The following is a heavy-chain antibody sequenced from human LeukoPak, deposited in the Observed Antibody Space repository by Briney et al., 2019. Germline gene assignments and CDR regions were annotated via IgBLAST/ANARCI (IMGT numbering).Heavy chain of an antibody. V-gene: IGHV1-2*02. CDR1: GYSFIDYY. CDR3: ARGPSQIMENYMDV. J-gene: IGHJ6*03. D-gene: IGHD3-16*01. CDR2: INPNSGGT. Sequence: ASVKVSCKASGYSFIDYYMHWVRQAPGQGLEWVGWINPNSGGTIYAQGFQGRVTMTRDTSISTVYMELSRLRSDDTAIYYCARGPSQIMENYMDVWGKGTTVSVS.